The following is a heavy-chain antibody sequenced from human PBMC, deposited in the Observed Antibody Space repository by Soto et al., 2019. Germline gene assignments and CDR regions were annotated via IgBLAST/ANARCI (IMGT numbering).Heavy chain of an antibody. Sequence: PGGSLRLSCAASGFTFSSYAMNWVRQAPGKGLEWVSVISGNGGSTDYADSVKGRFTISRDNSKNTLYLQMNSLRAEDTAVYYCAKDLAWEPHNWGQGTLITVSS. D-gene: IGHD1-26*01. V-gene: IGHV3-23*01. J-gene: IGHJ4*02. CDR3: AKDLAWEPHN. CDR2: ISGNGGST. CDR1: GFTFSSYA.